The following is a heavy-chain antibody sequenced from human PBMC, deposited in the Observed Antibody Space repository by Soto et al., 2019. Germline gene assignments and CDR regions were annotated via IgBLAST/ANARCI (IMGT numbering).Heavy chain of an antibody. CDR2: IGPYKGDT. Sequence: QIQLVQSGPEVKRPGASVRVSCKASGYSFVSHGISWVRQAPGQGLEWMAWIGPYKGDTKYAQRPQGRVTVTTDTHTSSVYMELRNLGPDDTAVYYCARDVQHWWDYATGGFDYWGQGTLVAVSS. V-gene: IGHV1-18*04. CDR1: GYSFVSHG. J-gene: IGHJ4*02. D-gene: IGHD2-8*02. CDR3: ARDVQHWWDYATGGFDY.